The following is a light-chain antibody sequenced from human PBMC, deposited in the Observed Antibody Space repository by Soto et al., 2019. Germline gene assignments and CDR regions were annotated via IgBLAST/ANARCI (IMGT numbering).Light chain of an antibody. CDR2: DVS. V-gene: IGLV2-14*03. CDR3: SSYTSSSTYV. CDR1: NSDVGGYNY. J-gene: IGLJ1*01. Sequence: QSVLTQPASVSGSPGQSIATSCTGTNSDVGGYNYVSWYQHPPGKAPKLMIYDVSNRPSGVSNRFSGSKSGNTASLTISGLQAEDEADYYCSSYTSSSTYVFGTGTKVTVL.